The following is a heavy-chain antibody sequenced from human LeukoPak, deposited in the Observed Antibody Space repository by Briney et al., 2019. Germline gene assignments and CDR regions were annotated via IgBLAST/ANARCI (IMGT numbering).Heavy chain of an antibody. Sequence: GASVKVSCKASGGTFSSYAISWVRQAPGQGLEWMGRIIPILGIANYAQKFQGRVTITADKSTSTAYMELSSLRSEDTAVYYCARGPPTGTTPEYFQHWGQGTLVTVSS. D-gene: IGHD1-1*01. V-gene: IGHV1-69*04. CDR2: IIPILGIA. CDR3: ARGPPTGTTPEYFQH. CDR1: GGTFSSYA. J-gene: IGHJ1*01.